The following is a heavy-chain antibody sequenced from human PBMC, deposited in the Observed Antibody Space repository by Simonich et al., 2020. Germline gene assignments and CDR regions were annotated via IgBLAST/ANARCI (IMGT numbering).Heavy chain of an antibody. CDR3: ARHAGFAFDI. D-gene: IGHD6-13*01. V-gene: IGHV4-39*01. CDR1: GGSISSSSYY. CDR2: IYYSGST. J-gene: IGHJ3*02. Sequence: QLQLQESGPGLVKPSETLSLTCTVSGGSISSSSYYWGWFRQPPGKGLEWIGSIYYSGSTNNNPSLKSRVTISVDTSKNQFSLKLSSVTAADTAGYYCARHAGFAFDIWGQGTMVTVSS.